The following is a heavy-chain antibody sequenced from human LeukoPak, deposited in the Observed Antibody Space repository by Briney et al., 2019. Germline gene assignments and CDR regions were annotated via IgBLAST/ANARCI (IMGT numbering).Heavy chain of an antibody. CDR2: IYYSAST. J-gene: IGHJ4*02. CDR1: TFSSYA. D-gene: IGHD6-13*01. V-gene: IGHV4-39*01. CDR3: ARHGLYGIAPAGTYY. Sequence: TFSSYAMSWVRQPSGKGLEWIGSIYYSASTYYNPSLMSPVTISVDTSKNQFSLKLSSVTAADTAVYYCARHGLYGIAPAGTYYWGEGT.